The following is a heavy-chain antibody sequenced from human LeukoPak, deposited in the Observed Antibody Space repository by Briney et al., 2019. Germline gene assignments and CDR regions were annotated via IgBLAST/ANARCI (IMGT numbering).Heavy chain of an antibody. J-gene: IGHJ4*02. V-gene: IGHV3-74*01. CDR2: INTDGTVT. CDR1: GFTFSKYW. Sequence: AGGSLSLSCAASGFTFSKYWMLWLHQPPGKGLESVSRINTDGTVTTYAHFVKGRFTVSRDNADNTIFLQMNSVRDEDTAVYYCATKQWLAPPPDSWGQGTPVTVSS. CDR3: ATKQWLAPPPDS. D-gene: IGHD6-19*01.